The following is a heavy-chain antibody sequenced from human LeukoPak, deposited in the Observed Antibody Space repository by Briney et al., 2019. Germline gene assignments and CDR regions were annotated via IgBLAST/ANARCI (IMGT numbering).Heavy chain of an antibody. CDR1: GYSISSGYY. J-gene: IGHJ5*02. V-gene: IGHV4-38-2*02. CDR3: ARGEDVLLWFGESPNWFDP. CDR2: IYHSGST. Sequence: SETLSLTCTVSGYSISSGYYWGWIRQPPGKGLEWIGSIYHSGSTYYNPSLKSRVTISVDTSKNQFSLKLSSVTAADTAVYYCARGEDVLLWFGESPNWFDPWGQGTLVTVSS. D-gene: IGHD3-10*01.